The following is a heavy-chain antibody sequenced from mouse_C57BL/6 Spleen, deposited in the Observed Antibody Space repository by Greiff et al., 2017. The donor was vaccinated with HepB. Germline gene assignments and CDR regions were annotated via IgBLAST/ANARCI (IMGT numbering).Heavy chain of an antibody. Sequence: QVQLQQSGPELVKPGASVKISCKASGYTFTAYFINWVKRRPGQGLEGIGWLYPGSGNTKYNEKFRGKATLTVDTSSSTAYMQLSSLTSEDSAVYFCARWEGSAYWGQGTTLTVSS. J-gene: IGHJ2*01. CDR1: GYTFTAYF. CDR3: ARWEGSAY. V-gene: IGHV1-84*01. D-gene: IGHD4-1*01. CDR2: LYPGSGNT.